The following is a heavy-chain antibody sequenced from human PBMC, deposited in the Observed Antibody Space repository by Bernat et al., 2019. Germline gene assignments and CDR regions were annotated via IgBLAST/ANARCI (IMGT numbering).Heavy chain of an antibody. CDR1: GFTFSSYG. V-gene: IGHV3-33*01. J-gene: IGHJ4*02. CDR3: GSEGGYCNGGRSYVDDYGGFDY. CDR2: IWYDGSNK. Sequence: QVQLVESGGGVVQPGRSLRLSCAASGFTFSSYGMHWVRQAPGKGLEWVAVIWYDGSNKYYADSVKGRFTISRDYSKNRLYLQMNSLRAEDTAVYYCGSEGGYCNGGRSYVDDYGGFDYWGQGTLVTVSS. D-gene: IGHD2-15*01.